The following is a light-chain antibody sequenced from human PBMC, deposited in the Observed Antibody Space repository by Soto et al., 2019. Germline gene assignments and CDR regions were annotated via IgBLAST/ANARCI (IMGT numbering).Light chain of an antibody. CDR1: SSDDGSYNL. J-gene: IGLJ1*01. Sequence: QSALTQPASVSGSPGQSSTISCTGTSSDDGSYNLVSWYQQHPGKAPKLMIYEVSKRPSGVSNRFSGSKSGNTASLTIPGLQAEDEADYYCCSYAGSSTFPYVFGTGTKLTVL. CDR3: CSYAGSSTFPYV. CDR2: EVS. V-gene: IGLV2-23*02.